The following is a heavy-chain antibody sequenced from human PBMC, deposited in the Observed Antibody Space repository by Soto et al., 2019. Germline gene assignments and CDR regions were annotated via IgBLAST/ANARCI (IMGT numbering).Heavy chain of an antibody. J-gene: IGHJ3*02. CDR2: ISYDGSNK. V-gene: IGHV3-30-3*01. D-gene: IGHD6-19*01. CDR3: ARGLSGGQLLGSIAVSDDAFDI. CDR1: GFTFSSYA. Sequence: QVQLVESGGGVVQPGRSLRLSCAAPGFTFSSYAMHWVRQAPGKGLEWVAVISYDGSNKYYADSVKGRFTISRDNSKNTLYLQMNSLRAEDTAVYYCARGLSGGQLLGSIAVSDDAFDIWGQGTMVTVSS.